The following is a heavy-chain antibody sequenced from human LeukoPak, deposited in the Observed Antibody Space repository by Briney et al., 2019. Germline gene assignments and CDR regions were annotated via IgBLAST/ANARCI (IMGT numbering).Heavy chain of an antibody. D-gene: IGHD3-22*01. CDR2: IFYSGST. V-gene: IGHV4-59*08. Sequence: KASETLSLTCTVSGASMSSYYWSWIRQPPGKGLEWIGYIFYSGSTSYSPSLKSRVTISVDTSKNQFSLKLSSVTAADTAVYYCATSYYDDEGEDFDYWGQGTLVTVSS. J-gene: IGHJ4*02. CDR3: ATSYYDDEGEDFDY. CDR1: GASMSSYY.